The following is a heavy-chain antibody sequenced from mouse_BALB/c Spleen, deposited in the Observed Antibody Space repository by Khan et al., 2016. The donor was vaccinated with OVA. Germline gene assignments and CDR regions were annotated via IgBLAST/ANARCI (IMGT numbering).Heavy chain of an antibody. V-gene: IGHV3-2*02. CDR3: ASRIV. J-gene: IGHJ1*01. CDR1: GYSITSDYA. CDR2: ITYSGST. Sequence: EVQLQESGPGLVKPSQSLSLTCTVTGYSITSDYAWNWIRQFPGNKLEWMGYITYSGSTSYNPSLKSRISITRDKSTNQFFLQWNSVTTEDTATYFCASRIVWGAGTTVTVSS.